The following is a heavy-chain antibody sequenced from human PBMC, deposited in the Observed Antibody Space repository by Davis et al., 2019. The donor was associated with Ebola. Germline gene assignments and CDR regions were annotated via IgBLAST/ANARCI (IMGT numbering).Heavy chain of an antibody. J-gene: IGHJ4*02. Sequence: PSETLSLTCTVSGGSISSYYWNWIRQPAGKGLEWIGYIYYSGSTNYNPSLKSRVTISVDTSKNQFSLKLSSVTAADTAVYYCARFITPYFDYWGQGTLVTVSS. V-gene: IGHV4-59*08. CDR3: ARFITPYFDY. CDR1: GGSISSYY. CDR2: IYYSGST. D-gene: IGHD3-10*01.